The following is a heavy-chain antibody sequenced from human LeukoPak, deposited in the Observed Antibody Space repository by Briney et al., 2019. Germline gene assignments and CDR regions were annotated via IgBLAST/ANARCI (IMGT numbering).Heavy chain of an antibody. J-gene: IGHJ5*02. CDR1: GGSITTYY. V-gene: IGHV4-59*08. D-gene: IGHD1-26*01. Sequence: SETLSLTCTVSGGSITTYYWSWIRQPPGKGLEWIGYINHSGSTNYNPSLKSRVIISLDTSKNQFSLKLSSVTAADTAVYFCARLVVGATVVDPWGQGTLVTVSS. CDR3: ARLVVGATVVDP. CDR2: INHSGST.